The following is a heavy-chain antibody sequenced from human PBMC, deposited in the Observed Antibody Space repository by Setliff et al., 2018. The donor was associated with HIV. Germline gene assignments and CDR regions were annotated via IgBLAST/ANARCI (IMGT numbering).Heavy chain of an antibody. Sequence: SETLSLTCKVSGGSISGDNYYWGWIRQPPGKGLEWIGEINHSGSTNYNMSLWSRVTISLDASRNQFSLELISVTAADTAVYYCAGGPGTTSIDYWAQGTLVTVSS. CDR1: GGSISGDNYY. J-gene: IGHJ4*02. CDR2: INHSGST. V-gene: IGHV4-34*01. CDR3: AGGPGTTSIDY. D-gene: IGHD1-26*01.